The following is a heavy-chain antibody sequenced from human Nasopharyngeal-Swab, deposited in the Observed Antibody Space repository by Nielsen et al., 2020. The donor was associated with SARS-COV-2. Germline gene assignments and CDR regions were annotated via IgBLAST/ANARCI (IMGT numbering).Heavy chain of an antibody. V-gene: IGHV4-34*01. Sequence: SETLSLTCSVSGGSFNGFYWNWIRQPPGKGLEWIGEINHNERTNYNPSLKSRVTMSVDTSTNQPSLKLNSLTATDTAVYYCARAGRVGDAYTGLDVWGQGTTVTVSS. CDR2: INHNERT. CDR3: ARAGRVGDAYTGLDV. CDR1: GGSFNGFY. D-gene: IGHD5-24*01. J-gene: IGHJ6*02.